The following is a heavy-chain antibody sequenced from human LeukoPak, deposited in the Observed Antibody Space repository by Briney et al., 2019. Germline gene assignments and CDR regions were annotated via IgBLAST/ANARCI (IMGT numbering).Heavy chain of an antibody. CDR2: IYYSGST. J-gene: IGHJ3*02. D-gene: IGHD7-27*01. CDR3: ARVNGDGGRAFDI. CDR1: GGSISSGGYY. V-gene: IGHV4-31*03. Sequence: KSSETLSLTCTVSGGSISSGGYYWSWIRQQPGKGLEWIGYIYYSGSTFYNPSLKSRVTISVDTSKNQFSLKLSSVTAADTAVYYCARVNGDGGRAFDIWGQGTLVTVSS.